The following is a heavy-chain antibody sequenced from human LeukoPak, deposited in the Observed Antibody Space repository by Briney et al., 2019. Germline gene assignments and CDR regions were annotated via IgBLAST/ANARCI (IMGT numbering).Heavy chain of an antibody. V-gene: IGHV3-23*01. D-gene: IGHD3-10*01. CDR2: ISGSAGST. CDR3: ATVYYGKYYFDY. CDR1: GFTFSSYA. Sequence: GGSLRLSCAASGFTFSSYAMSWVRQAPGKGLECVSAISGSAGSTYYTDSVRGRFTTSRDNSKSTLYLQMNSLRAEDTAVYYCATVYYGKYYFDYWGQGTLVTVSS. J-gene: IGHJ4*02.